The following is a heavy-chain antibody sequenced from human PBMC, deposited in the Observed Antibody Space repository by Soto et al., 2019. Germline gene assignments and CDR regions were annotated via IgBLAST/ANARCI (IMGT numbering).Heavy chain of an antibody. J-gene: IGHJ4*02. CDR2: ISYDGTNK. CDR1: GFTFSSYA. Sequence: GGSLRLSCAASGFTFSSYAIHWVRQAPGKGLEWVAVISYDGTNKYYADSVKGRFTISRDNSKNTLYLQMNSLRAEDTAVFYCARYRVFDYLGQGTLVTRLL. CDR3: ARYRVFDY. V-gene: IGHV3-30-3*01.